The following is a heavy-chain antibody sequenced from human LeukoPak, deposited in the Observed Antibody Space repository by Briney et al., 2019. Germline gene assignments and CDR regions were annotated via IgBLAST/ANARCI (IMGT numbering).Heavy chain of an antibody. J-gene: IGHJ4*02. CDR3: ARGGRPDY. V-gene: IGHV3-7*01. CDR1: GFTFSSSW. D-gene: IGHD3-10*01. Sequence: PGGSPRLSCATSGFTFSSSWMSWVRQAPGKGLECVANIKEDGREKYYVDSVKGRFTISRDNAKNSLYLQMSSLRAEDTAVYYCARGGRPDYWGQGTLVTVSS. CDR2: IKEDGREK.